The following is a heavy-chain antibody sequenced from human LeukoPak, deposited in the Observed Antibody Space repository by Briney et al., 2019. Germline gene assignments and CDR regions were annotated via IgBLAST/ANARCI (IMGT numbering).Heavy chain of an antibody. D-gene: IGHD6-19*01. CDR2: IYYSGST. CDR1: GGSIISSNYY. J-gene: IGHJ4*02. CDR3: ARHASVDGNWPRPLDY. Sequence: SETLSLTCTVSGGSIISSNYYLGWIRQPPGKGLEWFGNIYYSGSTYYKPSLKTRVTISVDTSKNQFSLKLTSVTAADTAVYYCARHASVDGNWPRPLDYWGQGSLVTVSS. V-gene: IGHV4-39*01.